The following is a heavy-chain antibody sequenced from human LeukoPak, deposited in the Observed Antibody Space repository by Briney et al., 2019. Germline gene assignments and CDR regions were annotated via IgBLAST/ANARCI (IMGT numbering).Heavy chain of an antibody. CDR1: GFTFSSYS. D-gene: IGHD3-3*01. J-gene: IGHJ6*03. Sequence: GGSLRLSCAASGFTFSSYSMNWVRQAPGKGLEWVSYISSSSSTIYYADSVKGRFTISRDNAKNSLYLQMNSLRAEDTAVYYCARDSLPYYDFWSGYYSDYYYYYMDVWGKGTTVTVSS. CDR2: ISSSSSTI. V-gene: IGHV3-48*01. CDR3: ARDSLPYYDFWSGYYSDYYYYYMDV.